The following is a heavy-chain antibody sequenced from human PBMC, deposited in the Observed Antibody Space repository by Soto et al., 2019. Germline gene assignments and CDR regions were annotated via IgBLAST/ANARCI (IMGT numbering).Heavy chain of an antibody. CDR3: ARDLEPTHDSGDGGVVSAFDI. D-gene: IGHD4-17*01. CDR1: GGSISSGGYY. CDR2: IYYSGST. J-gene: IGHJ3*02. Sequence: QVQLQESGPGLVKPSQTLSLTCTVSGGSISSGGYYWSWIRQHPGKGLEWIGYIYYSGSTYYNPSLKSRVTISVDTSKNQFSLKLSSVTAADTAVYYCARDLEPTHDSGDGGVVSAFDIWGQGTMVTVSS. V-gene: IGHV4-31*03.